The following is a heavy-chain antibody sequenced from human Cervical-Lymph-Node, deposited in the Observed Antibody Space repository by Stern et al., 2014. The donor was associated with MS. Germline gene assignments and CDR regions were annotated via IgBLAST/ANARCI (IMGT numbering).Heavy chain of an antibody. CDR3: VRDPQALDY. D-gene: IGHD3-16*02. CDR2: IRRSGDII. CDR1: GFTFSSYS. J-gene: IGHJ4*02. Sequence: EVQLVESGGGLVQPGGSLRLSCAASGFTFSSYSMNWVRQAPGKGLEWVSYIRRSGDIIYYADSVKGRFTISRDNAKNSLYLQMNSLRAEDTADYYCVRDPQALDYWGQGTLVTVSS. V-gene: IGHV3-48*01.